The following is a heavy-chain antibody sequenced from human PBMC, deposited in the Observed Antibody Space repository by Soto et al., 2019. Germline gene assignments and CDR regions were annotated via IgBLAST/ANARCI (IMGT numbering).Heavy chain of an antibody. CDR3: ATRITVFGLLIPPFDP. Sequence: SETLSLTCAVYGGSVNGYYWIWIRQPPGKGLEWIGEINHTGGTHYNPSLKGRVTMSVDTSKNQFSLRLSSVTAADTAIYYCATRITVFGLLIPPFDPWGQGTQVTVSS. V-gene: IGHV4-34*01. D-gene: IGHD3-3*01. CDR2: INHTGGT. J-gene: IGHJ5*02. CDR1: GGSVNGYY.